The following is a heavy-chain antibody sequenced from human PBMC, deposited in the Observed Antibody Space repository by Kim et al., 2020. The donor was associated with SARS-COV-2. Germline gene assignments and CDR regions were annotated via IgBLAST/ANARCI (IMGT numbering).Heavy chain of an antibody. V-gene: IGHV4-31*03. CDR3: AREKGGSDRSFDY. J-gene: IGHJ4*02. CDR1: GGSISSGGYY. D-gene: IGHD5-12*01. CDR2: IYYSGST. Sequence: SETLSLTCTVSGGSISSGGYYWSWIRQHPGKGLEWIGYIYYSGSTYYNPSLKSRVTISVDTSKNQFSLKLSSVTAADTAVYYCAREKGGSDRSFDYWGQGTLVTVSS.